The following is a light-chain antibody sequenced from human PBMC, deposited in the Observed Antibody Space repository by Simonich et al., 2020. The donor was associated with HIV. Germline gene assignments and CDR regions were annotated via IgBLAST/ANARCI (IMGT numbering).Light chain of an antibody. CDR2: WAS. V-gene: IGKV4-1*01. CDR3: QQYYSTPLT. J-gene: IGKJ4*01. Sequence: DIVMTQSPDSLTVSLGERATFHCKSSQSVLSSSNNKNYLTWYQQKPGQPPKLLIYWASTRESGVPDRFSGSGSGTDFTLTITSLQAEDVAVYFCQQYYSTPLTFGGGTKVEIK. CDR1: QSVLSSSNNKNY.